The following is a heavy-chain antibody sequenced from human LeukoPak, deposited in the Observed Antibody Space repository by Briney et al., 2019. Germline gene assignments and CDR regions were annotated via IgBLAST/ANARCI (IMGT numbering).Heavy chain of an antibody. CDR3: ARLNEYSSSGFDY. Sequence: SGTLSLTCTVSGGSISSYYWSWIRQPPGKGLEWIGYIYYSGSTYYNPSLKSRVTISVDTSKNQFSLKLSSVTAADTAVYYCARLNEYSSSGFDYWGQGTLVTVSS. V-gene: IGHV4-59*04. CDR1: GGSISSYY. J-gene: IGHJ4*02. D-gene: IGHD6-6*01. CDR2: IYYSGST.